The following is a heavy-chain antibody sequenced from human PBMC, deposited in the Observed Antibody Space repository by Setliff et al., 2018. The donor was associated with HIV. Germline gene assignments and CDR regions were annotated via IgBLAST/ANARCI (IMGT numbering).Heavy chain of an antibody. V-gene: IGHV3-7*03. CDR1: GFSLINYG. J-gene: IGHJ3*02. Sequence: GGSLRLSCEASGFSLINYGMSWVRQAPGKGLEWVANIKQDGSEKYYVDSVKGRFTISRDNAKNSLYLQMNSLRAEDTAVYYCARDLVWPYSSRWYDAFDIWGQGTMVTVSS. D-gene: IGHD6-13*01. CDR3: ARDLVWPYSSRWYDAFDI. CDR2: IKQDGSEK.